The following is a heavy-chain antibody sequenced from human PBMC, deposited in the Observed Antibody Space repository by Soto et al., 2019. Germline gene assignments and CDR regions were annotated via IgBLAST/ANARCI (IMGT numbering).Heavy chain of an antibody. Sequence: PVGSLRLSCAASGFTFSSYYMNWVRQAPGKGLEWVSSITSSSSYIYYADSVKGRFTISRDNAKNSLYLQMNSLRAEDTAVYYCAKAPCNGGSCFSGWFDPWGQGTLVTVSS. CDR2: ITSSSSYI. CDR3: AKAPCNGGSCFSGWFDP. J-gene: IGHJ5*02. CDR1: GFTFSSYY. D-gene: IGHD2-15*01. V-gene: IGHV3-21*01.